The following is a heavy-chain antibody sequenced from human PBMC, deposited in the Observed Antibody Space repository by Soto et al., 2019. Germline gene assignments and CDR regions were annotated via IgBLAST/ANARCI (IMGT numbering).Heavy chain of an antibody. CDR1: GFTFNTYS. V-gene: IGHV3-48*01. CDR3: ARDLLRGAARRYYHYVMDV. J-gene: IGHJ6*02. D-gene: IGHD6-6*01. CDR2: ISDSSRTI. Sequence: PGGSLRLSCAASGFTFNTYSMNWVRQAPGKGLEWLSYISDSSRTILYADSVKGRFTISRDNSKNTLYLQMNSLRAEDTAVYYCARDLLRGAARRYYHYVMDVWGQGTTVIVSS.